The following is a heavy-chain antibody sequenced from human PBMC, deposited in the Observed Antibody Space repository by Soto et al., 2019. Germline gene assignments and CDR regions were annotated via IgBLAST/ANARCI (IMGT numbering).Heavy chain of an antibody. J-gene: IGHJ4*02. CDR3: AKGTWGSYRPDH. D-gene: IGHD3-16*02. CDR1: GFTFSSYA. Sequence: EVQLLESGGGLVQPGGSLRLSCAASGFTFSSYAMSWVRQAPGKGLEWVSAISGSGGSTYYADSVKGRFTISRDNSKNTLYLQMNSLRAEDTAVYYSAKGTWGSYRPDHWGQGTLVTVSS. CDR2: ISGSGGST. V-gene: IGHV3-23*01.